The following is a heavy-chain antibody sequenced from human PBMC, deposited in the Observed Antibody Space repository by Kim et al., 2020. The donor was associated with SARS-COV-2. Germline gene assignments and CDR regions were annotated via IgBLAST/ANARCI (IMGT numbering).Heavy chain of an antibody. CDR1: GYSFSTYW. CDR2: IDPSDSYI. CDR3: ARHIYGSETY. J-gene: IGHJ4*02. Sequence: GESLKISCKGSGYSFSTYWITWVRQMPGKGLEWMGRIDPSDSYIQYSPSFQGHVTISTDKSISTAYLQWSSLKASDTAMYYCARHIYGSETYWGQGTLVT. V-gene: IGHV5-10-1*01. D-gene: IGHD3-10*01.